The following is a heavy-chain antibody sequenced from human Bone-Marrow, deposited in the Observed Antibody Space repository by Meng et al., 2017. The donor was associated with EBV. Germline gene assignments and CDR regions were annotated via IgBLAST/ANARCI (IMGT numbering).Heavy chain of an antibody. J-gene: IGHJ1*01. V-gene: IGHV3-21*01. CDR3: ARAAPTAGYEGKYFQH. CDR2: ISSSSSYI. D-gene: IGHD2-2*01. Sequence: EVQLVESGGGLVTPGGSLRLSCGAYGFTFSSYSMNWVRQAPGKGLEWVSSISSSSSYIYYADSVKGRFTISRDNAKNSLYLQMNSLRAEDTAVYYCARAAPTAGYEGKYFQHWGPGTLVTVSS. CDR1: GFTFSSYS.